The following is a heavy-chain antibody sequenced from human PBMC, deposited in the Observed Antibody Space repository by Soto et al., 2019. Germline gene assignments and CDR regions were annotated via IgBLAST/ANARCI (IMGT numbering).Heavy chain of an antibody. Sequence: ASVKVSCKASGYTFTNNGITWVLRAPGQGLEWMGWISPYNDNANNAQKFQGRITMTTDTSTSTAYMELRSLRSDDTAVYYCARGPYDFWSGAYYYFAMDVWGQGTTVTVSS. CDR2: ISPYNDNA. CDR3: ARGPYDFWSGAYYYFAMDV. D-gene: IGHD3-3*01. V-gene: IGHV1-18*04. CDR1: GYTFTNNG. J-gene: IGHJ6*02.